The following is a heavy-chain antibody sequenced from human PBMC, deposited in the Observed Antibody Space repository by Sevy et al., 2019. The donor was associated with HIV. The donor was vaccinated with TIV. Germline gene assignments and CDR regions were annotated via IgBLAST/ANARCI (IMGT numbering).Heavy chain of an antibody. CDR3: ARVNDFWSGYSKTYYFDY. CDR1: GGSISSSRYY. Sequence: SETLSLTCTVSGGSISSSRYYWGWIRQPPGKGLEWIGSIYYSGSTYYNPSLKSRVTISVDTSKNQFSLKLSSVTAADTAVYYCARVNDFWSGYSKTYYFDYWGQGTLVTVSS. D-gene: IGHD3-3*01. J-gene: IGHJ4*02. V-gene: IGHV4-39*01. CDR2: IYYSGST.